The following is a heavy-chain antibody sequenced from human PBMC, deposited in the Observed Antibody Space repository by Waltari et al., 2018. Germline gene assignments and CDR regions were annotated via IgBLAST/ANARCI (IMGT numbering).Heavy chain of an antibody. CDR1: GFTFSGSA. CDR2: IRSKANSYAT. J-gene: IGHJ4*02. V-gene: IGHV3-73*01. CDR3: TSGIAAAGTVRDY. D-gene: IGHD6-13*01. Sequence: EVQLVESGGGLVQPGGSLKLPCAASGFTFSGSAMHWVRPASRKGLEWVGRIRSKANSYATAYAASVKGRFTISRDDSKNTAYLQMNSLKTEDTAVYYCTSGIAAAGTVRDYWGQGTLVTVSS.